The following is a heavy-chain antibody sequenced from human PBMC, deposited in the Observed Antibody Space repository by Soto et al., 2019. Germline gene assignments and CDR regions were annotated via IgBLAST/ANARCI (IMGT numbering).Heavy chain of an antibody. CDR2: ISSSSTYI. J-gene: IGHJ4*02. D-gene: IGHD5-12*01. CDR3: APRDGYDY. V-gene: IGHV3-21*01. CDR1: GFTFSSYS. Sequence: GGSLRLSCAASGFTFSSYSINWGRQAPGKGLEWVSSISSSSTYIYYADSVKGRFTISRDNAKNSLYLQMNSLRAEDTAVYYCAPRDGYDYWGQGILVTVSS.